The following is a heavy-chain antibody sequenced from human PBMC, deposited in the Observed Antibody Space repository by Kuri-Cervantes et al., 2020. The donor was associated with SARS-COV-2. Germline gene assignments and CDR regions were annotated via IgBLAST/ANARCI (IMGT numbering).Heavy chain of an antibody. D-gene: IGHD4-11*01. V-gene: IGHV3-21*01. CDR2: ISSSSSYI. CDR1: GFTFSSYS. J-gene: IGHJ3*02. Sequence: GGSLRLSCAASGFTFSSYSMNWVRQAPGKGLEWVSSISSSSSYIYYADSVKGRFTISRDNAKNSLYLQMNSLRAEDTAVYYCAGDDEVTTHYGAAFDIWGQGTMVTVSS. CDR3: AGDDEVTTHYGAAFDI.